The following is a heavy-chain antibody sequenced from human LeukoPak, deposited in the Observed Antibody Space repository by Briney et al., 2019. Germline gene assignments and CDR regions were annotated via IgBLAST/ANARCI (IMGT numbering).Heavy chain of an antibody. D-gene: IGHD2-15*01. J-gene: IGHJ4*02. V-gene: IGHV1-69*04. CDR1: GGTFSSYA. CDR2: IIPILGIA. Sequence: ASVKVSCKASGGTFSSYAISWVRQAPGQGLEWMGRIIPILGIANYAQKFQGRVTITADKSTSTAYMELSSLRSEDTAVYYCARGGYCSGGSCYSYWGQGTLVTVSS. CDR3: ARGGYCSGGSCYSY.